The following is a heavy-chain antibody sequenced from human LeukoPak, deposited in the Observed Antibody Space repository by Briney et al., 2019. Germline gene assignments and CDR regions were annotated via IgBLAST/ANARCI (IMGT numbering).Heavy chain of an antibody. CDR2: ISGSGGST. J-gene: IGHJ4*02. Sequence: GGSLRLSCAASGFTFSSYAMSWVRQAPGKGLEWVSAISGSGGSTYYADSVKGRFTISRDNSKNTLYLQMNSLRAEDTAVYYCAKDVSLVRGVNYGSIIDYFNYWGQGTLVTVSS. D-gene: IGHD3-10*01. V-gene: IGHV3-23*01. CDR3: AKDVSLVRGVNYGSIIDYFNY. CDR1: GFTFSSYA.